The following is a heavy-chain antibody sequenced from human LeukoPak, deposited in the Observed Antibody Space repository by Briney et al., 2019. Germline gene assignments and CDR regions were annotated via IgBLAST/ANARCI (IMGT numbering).Heavy chain of an antibody. Sequence: SVKVSCKASGGTFSSYAISWVRQAPGQGLEWMGGIIPIFGTANYTQKFQGRVTIAADDSTTTAYMELSGLRSEDTAVYYCARGGIYGYLYYFDYWGQGTLVTVSS. CDR1: GGTFSSYA. CDR3: ARGGIYGYLYYFDY. J-gene: IGHJ4*02. CDR2: IIPIFGTA. V-gene: IGHV1-69*13. D-gene: IGHD5-18*01.